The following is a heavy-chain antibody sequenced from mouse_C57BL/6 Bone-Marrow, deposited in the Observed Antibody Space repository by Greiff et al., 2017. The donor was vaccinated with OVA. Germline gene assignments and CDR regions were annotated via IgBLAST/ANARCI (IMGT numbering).Heavy chain of an antibody. Sequence: VKLMESGPGLVAPSQSLSITCTVSGFSFTSYGVDWVRQSPGKGLEWLGVIWGVGSTNYNSALKSRLRISKDNAKSQVFLKMNSLQTDDTALYDCARYGYPYAMDYWGQGTSVTVSS. CDR3: ARYGYPYAMDY. D-gene: IGHD2-2*01. V-gene: IGHV2-6*01. J-gene: IGHJ4*01. CDR2: IWGVGST. CDR1: GFSFTSYG.